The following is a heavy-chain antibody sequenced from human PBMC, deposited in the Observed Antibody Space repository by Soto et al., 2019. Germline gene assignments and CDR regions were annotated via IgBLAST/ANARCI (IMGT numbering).Heavy chain of an antibody. CDR1: GYSFTSYW. V-gene: IGHV5-10-1*01. D-gene: IGHD3-10*01. J-gene: IGHJ6*02. CDR2: IDPSDSYT. CDR3: ARLLKQRGGVYYYYYYGMDV. Sequence: GESLKISCKGSGYSFTSYWISWVRQMPGKGLEWMGRIDPSDSYTNYSPSFQGHVTISADKSNSTAYLQWSSLKASDTAMYYCARLLKQRGGVYYYYYYGMDVWGQGTTVTVSS.